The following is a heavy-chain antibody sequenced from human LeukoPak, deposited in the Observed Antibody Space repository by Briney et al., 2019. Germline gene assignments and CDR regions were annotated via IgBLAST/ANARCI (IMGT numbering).Heavy chain of an antibody. V-gene: IGHV4-4*07. D-gene: IGHD1-1*01. CDR2: IHTSGST. J-gene: IGHJ2*01. CDR1: GGSTSNYF. Sequence: PSETLSLTCTVSGGSTSNYFCTWLRQSAGKGLEWIGRIHTSGSTNYNPSLKSRVSMSVDTSKNQFSLKLSSVTAADTAVYYCARVHMGWNHWYFDLWGRGTLVTVSS. CDR3: ARVHMGWNHWYFDL.